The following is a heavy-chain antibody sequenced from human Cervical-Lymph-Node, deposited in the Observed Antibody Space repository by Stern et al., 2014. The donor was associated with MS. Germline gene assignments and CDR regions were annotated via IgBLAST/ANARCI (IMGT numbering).Heavy chain of an antibody. D-gene: IGHD3-16*02. CDR2: IRSSSSYI. J-gene: IGHJ6*02. Sequence: EVQLEESGGGLVKPGGSLRLSCAASGFTFSTYSMNWVRQAPGKGLEWVSSIRSSSSYIYYADSVEGRFTISRDNAKNSMYLQMNSLRAEDTAVYYCASRSYYYYGMDVWGQGTTVTVSS. V-gene: IGHV3-21*01. CDR1: GFTFSTYS. CDR3: ASRSYYYYGMDV.